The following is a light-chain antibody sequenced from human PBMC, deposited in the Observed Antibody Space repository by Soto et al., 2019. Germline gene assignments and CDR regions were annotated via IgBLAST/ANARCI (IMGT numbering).Light chain of an antibody. J-gene: IGKJ5*01. CDR2: GAS. CDR1: QSVRSN. V-gene: IGKV3-15*01. CDR3: QQYNNWPPIT. Sequence: EIVMTQSPTTLSVSAGETATLSCRASQSVRSNLAWYQQKPGQVPRLLIYGASIRATGIPARFSGSGSGTEFTLTISSLQSEDFAVYYCQQYNNWPPITFGQGTRLEIK.